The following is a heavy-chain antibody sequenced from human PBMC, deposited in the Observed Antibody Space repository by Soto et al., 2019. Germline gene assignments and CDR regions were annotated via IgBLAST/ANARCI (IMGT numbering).Heavy chain of an antibody. D-gene: IGHD6-19*01. CDR1: GFTVSSNY. J-gene: IGHJ5*02. CDR3: AREVGGWGNWFDP. CDR2: IYSGGST. Sequence: EVQLVESGGGLIQPGGSLRLSCAASGFTVSSNYMSWVRQAPGKGLEWVSVIYSGGSTYYADSVKGRFTISRDNSKNTLYLQMNSLRAEDTSVYYCAREVGGWGNWFDPWGQGTLVTVSS. V-gene: IGHV3-53*01.